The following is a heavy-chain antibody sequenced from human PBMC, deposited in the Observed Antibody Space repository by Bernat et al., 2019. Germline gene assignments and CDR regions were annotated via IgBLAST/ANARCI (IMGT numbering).Heavy chain of an antibody. D-gene: IGHD3-22*01. CDR1: GFTFSSYA. J-gene: IGHJ4*02. Sequence: EVQLLESGGGLLQPGGSLRLSCAASGFTFSSYAMSWVRQAPGKGLEWVSAISGSGGSTYYADSVKGRFTISRDNSKNTLYLQMNSLRAEDTAVYYCAKALRYYYDSSGYYWGQGTLVTVSS. CDR2: ISGSGGST. CDR3: AKALRYYYDSSGYY. V-gene: IGHV3-23*01.